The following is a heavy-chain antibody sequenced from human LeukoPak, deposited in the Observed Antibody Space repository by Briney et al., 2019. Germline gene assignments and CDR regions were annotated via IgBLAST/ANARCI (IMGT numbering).Heavy chain of an antibody. J-gene: IGHJ4*02. CDR1: GGSFSGYY. D-gene: IGHD1-26*01. CDR3: ARGVGPTTAQSAFDY. Sequence: SETLSLTCAVYGGSFSGYYWSWIRQPPGKGLEWIGEINHSGSTNYNPSLKSRFTISVDTSKNQFSLKLSSVTAADTAVYYCARGVGPTTAQSAFDYWGQGALVTVSS. V-gene: IGHV4-34*01. CDR2: INHSGST.